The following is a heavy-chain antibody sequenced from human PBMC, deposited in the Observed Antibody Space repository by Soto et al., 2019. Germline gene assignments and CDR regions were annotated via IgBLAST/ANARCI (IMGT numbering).Heavy chain of an antibody. V-gene: IGHV1-18*01. J-gene: IGHJ3*02. Sequence: ASVKVSCKASGYTFTSYGISWVRQAPGQGLEWMGWISAYNGNTNYAQKLQGRVTMTTDTSTSTAYMELRSLRSDDTAVYYCARAARITIFVVVITDAFDIWGQGTMVTVSS. CDR2: ISAYNGNT. CDR1: GYTFTSYG. D-gene: IGHD3-3*01. CDR3: ARAARITIFVVVITDAFDI.